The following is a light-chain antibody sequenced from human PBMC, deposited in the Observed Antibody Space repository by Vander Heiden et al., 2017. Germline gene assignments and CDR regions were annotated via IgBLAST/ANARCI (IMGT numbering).Light chain of an antibody. Sequence: QSALTQPASVSGSPGPSITISCTGTSSDVGGYNYVSWYQQHPGKAPKLMIYDVSNRPSGVSNRFSGSKSGNTASLTISGLQAEDEADYYCSSYTSSSTLGTVFGGGTQLTVL. J-gene: IGLJ7*01. V-gene: IGLV2-14*01. CDR3: SSYTSSSTLGTV. CDR2: DVS. CDR1: SSDVGGYNY.